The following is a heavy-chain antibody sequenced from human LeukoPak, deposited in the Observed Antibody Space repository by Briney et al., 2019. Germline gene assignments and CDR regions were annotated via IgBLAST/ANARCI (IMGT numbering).Heavy chain of an antibody. CDR1: GYSFTSYW. CDR3: ARSLDYYYYGMDV. V-gene: IGHV5-51*01. Sequence: ESLKISCKGSGYSFTSYWIGWVRQMPGKGLEWMGIIYPGDSDTRYSPSFQGQVTISAGKSISTAYLQWSSLKASDTAMYYCARSLDYYYYGMDVWGQGTTVTVSS. CDR2: IYPGDSDT. J-gene: IGHJ6*02.